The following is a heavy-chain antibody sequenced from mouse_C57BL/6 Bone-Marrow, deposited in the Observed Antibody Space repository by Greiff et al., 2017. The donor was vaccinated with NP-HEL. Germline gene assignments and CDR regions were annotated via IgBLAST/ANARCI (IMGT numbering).Heavy chain of an antibody. CDR1: GYTFTNYW. Sequence: VKLQESGAELVRPGTSVKMSCKASGYTFTNYWIGWAKQRPGHGLEWIGDIYPGGGYTNYNEKFKGKATLTADKSSSTAYMQFSSLTSEDSAIYYCARWGYYFDYWGQGTTLTVSS. V-gene: IGHV1-63*01. CDR3: ARWGYYFDY. CDR2: IYPGGGYT. J-gene: IGHJ2*01.